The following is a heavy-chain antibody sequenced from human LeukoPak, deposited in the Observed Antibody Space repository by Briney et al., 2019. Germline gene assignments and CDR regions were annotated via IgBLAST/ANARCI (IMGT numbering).Heavy chain of an antibody. V-gene: IGHV4-38-2*02. D-gene: IGHD6-13*01. CDR3: ARPREDSSWFYFGH. CDR2: IYHSGST. J-gene: IGHJ4*02. CDR1: GYSISSGYY. Sequence: SETLSLTCTVSGYSISSGYYWGWIRQPPGKGLEWIGSIYHSGSTYYNPSLKSRVTISVDTSKNQFSLKLSSVTAADTAVYYCARPREDSSWFYFGHWGQGTLVTVSS.